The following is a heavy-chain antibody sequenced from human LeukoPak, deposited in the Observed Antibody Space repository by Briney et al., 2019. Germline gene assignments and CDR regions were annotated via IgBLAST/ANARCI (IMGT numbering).Heavy chain of an antibody. Sequence: SETLSLTCAVYGGSLSDFYWSWIRQPPGKGLEWIGEVSQGEGTKYNPSLKSRVTISEDTSKNQISLNLKSVTAADTAVYYCATGEDRAKARSWGQGTLVTVSS. V-gene: IGHV4-34*01. CDR2: VSQGEGT. D-gene: IGHD1-14*01. J-gene: IGHJ5*02. CDR1: GGSLSDFY. CDR3: ATGEDRAKARS.